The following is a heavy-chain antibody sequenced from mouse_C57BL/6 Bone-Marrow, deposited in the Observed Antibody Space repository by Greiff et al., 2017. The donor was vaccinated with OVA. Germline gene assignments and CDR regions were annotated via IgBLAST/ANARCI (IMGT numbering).Heavy chain of an antibody. Sequence: DVQLVESGGGLVKPGGSLKLSCAASGFTFSSYAMSWVRQTPEKRLEWVATISDGGSYTYYPDNVKGRFTISRDNAKNNLYLQMSHLKSEDTAMYYCARDLYGNYLDYWGQGTTLTVSS. CDR3: ARDLYGNYLDY. J-gene: IGHJ2*01. D-gene: IGHD2-1*01. CDR2: ISDGGSYT. V-gene: IGHV5-4*01. CDR1: GFTFSSYA.